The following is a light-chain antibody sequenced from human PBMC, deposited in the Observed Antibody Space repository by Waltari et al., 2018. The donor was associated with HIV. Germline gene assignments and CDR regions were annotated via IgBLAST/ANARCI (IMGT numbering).Light chain of an antibody. CDR3: CSYAGSQTFV. CDR2: DVT. V-gene: IGLV2-11*01. CDR1: TSTVATYDY. Sequence: QSALTQPRSVSGSPGQSVSISCTGTTSTVATYDYVPWYQLHPGKAPKLMIYDVTKRPSGVPDRFSGSKSGNTASLTISGLQAEDEADYYCCSYAGSQTFVFGGGTTLTVL. J-gene: IGLJ2*01.